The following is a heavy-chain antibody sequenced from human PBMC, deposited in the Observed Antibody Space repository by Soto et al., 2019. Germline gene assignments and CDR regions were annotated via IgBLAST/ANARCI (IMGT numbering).Heavy chain of an antibody. V-gene: IGHV4-59*11. CDR2: IYYSGST. CDR3: ARDLHTTTRYYYYGMDV. D-gene: IGHD4-17*01. CDR1: GGSISSHY. Sequence: LSETLSLTCTVSGGSISSHYWSWIRQPPGKGLEWIGYIYYSGSTNYNPSLKSRVTISVDTSKNQFSLKLSSVTAADTAVYYCARDLHTTTRYYYYGMDVWGQGTTVTVSS. J-gene: IGHJ6*02.